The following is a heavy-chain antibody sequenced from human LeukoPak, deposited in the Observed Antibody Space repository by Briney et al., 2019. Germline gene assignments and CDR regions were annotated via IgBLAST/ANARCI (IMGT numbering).Heavy chain of an antibody. CDR1: GFTLSSYA. CDR3: AKMMGYYYDSSGLGFDY. CDR2: MSGSGGST. D-gene: IGHD3-22*01. Sequence: PGGSLRLSCAASGFTLSSYAMRWVRQAPGKGGEWVSVMSGSGGSTDYADSAKGRFTISRDNSNNTLYLQMKSLRAEDTAVYYCAKMMGYYYDSSGLGFDYWGQGTLVTVSS. J-gene: IGHJ4*02. V-gene: IGHV3-23*01.